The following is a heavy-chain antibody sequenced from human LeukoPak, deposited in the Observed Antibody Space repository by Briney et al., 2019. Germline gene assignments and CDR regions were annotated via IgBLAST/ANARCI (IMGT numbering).Heavy chain of an antibody. J-gene: IGHJ3*02. CDR3: AKDRTYYDILTGSDAFDI. CDR1: GFAFQAFE. D-gene: IGHD3-9*01. Sequence: GGSLRLSCTASGFAFQAFEMHWVRQVPGKGLEWVSGISWNSGSIGYADSVKGRFTISRDNAKNSLYLQMNSLRAEDTALYYCAKDRTYYDILTGSDAFDIWGQGTMVTVSS. CDR2: ISWNSGSI. V-gene: IGHV3-9*01.